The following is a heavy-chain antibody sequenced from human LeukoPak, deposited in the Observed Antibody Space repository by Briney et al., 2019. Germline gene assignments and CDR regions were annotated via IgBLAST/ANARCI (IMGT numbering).Heavy chain of an antibody. Sequence: GRSLRLSCATSGFTFSNYASHWVRQAPGKGLEWVADISFDGDNEYYADSVRGRFMIARDNSKNTVYLQMNSLTIEDTAVYYCAREPSGNFGQLVSSAEYFQHWGQGTRVTVSS. CDR3: AREPSGNFGQLVSSAEYFQH. CDR2: ISFDGDNE. V-gene: IGHV3-30-3*01. D-gene: IGHD5/OR15-5a*01. CDR1: GFTFSNYA. J-gene: IGHJ1*01.